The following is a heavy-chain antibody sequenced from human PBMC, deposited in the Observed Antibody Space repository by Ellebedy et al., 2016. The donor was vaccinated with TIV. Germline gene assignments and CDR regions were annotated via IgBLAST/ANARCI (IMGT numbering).Heavy chain of an antibody. CDR3: ARAGGSGTVFDI. J-gene: IGHJ3*02. CDR1: GFTLRSYC. Sequence: GESPKISCAASGFTLRSYCRHWVPQGPGNRLVWVSRIHSDGSTKSYADSVKGRCTVSRDNAKNTLYLQMNRLRVEDTAVYYCARAGGSGTVFDIWGQGTIVTVSS. CDR2: IHSDGSTK. D-gene: IGHD1-26*01. V-gene: IGHV3-74*01.